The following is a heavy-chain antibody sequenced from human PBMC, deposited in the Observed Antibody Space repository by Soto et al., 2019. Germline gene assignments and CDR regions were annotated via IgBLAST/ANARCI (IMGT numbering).Heavy chain of an antibody. CDR3: XXXHADDWESERHRY. J-gene: IGHJ4*02. V-gene: IGHV3-7*01. CDR2: INQDGSVE. CDR1: GFTFRAYL. Sequence: EVQLVESGGDLVQPGGSLRLSCAASGFTFRAYLMSWVRQAPGKGLDWVANINQDGSVEYYADSVQGRFTISRDNAKNSLYLRMNSLRAXDTAVYYXXXXHADDWESERHRYWGPGTLVTVSA. D-gene: IGHD3-16*01.